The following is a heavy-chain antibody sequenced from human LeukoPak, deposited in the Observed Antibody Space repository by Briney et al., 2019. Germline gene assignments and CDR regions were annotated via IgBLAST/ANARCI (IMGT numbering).Heavy chain of an antibody. J-gene: IGHJ4*02. CDR2: ISSSSSYI. CDR3: ARAGGITMVRGEYYLDY. CDR1: GFTFSSYS. V-gene: IGHV3-21*01. D-gene: IGHD3-10*01. Sequence: GGSLRLSCAASGFTFSSYSMNWVRQAPGKGLEWVSSISSSSSYIYYADSVKGRFTISRDNAKNSLYLQMNSLRAEDTAVYYCARAGGITMVRGEYYLDYWGQGTLVTVSS.